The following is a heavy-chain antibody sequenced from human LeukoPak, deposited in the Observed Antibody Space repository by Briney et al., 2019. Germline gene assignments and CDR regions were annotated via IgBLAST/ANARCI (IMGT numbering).Heavy chain of an antibody. Sequence: GGSLRLSCAASGFTFSSYGMHWVRQAPGKGLEWVAFIGYDGNNKYYADSVKGRFTISRDNAKNSLYLQMNSLRAEDTAVYYCARDRFQSGGSPNVFDIWGRGTMVTVSS. CDR3: ARDRFQSGGSPNVFDI. CDR2: IGYDGNNK. J-gene: IGHJ3*02. D-gene: IGHD1-26*01. V-gene: IGHV3-30*02. CDR1: GFTFSSYG.